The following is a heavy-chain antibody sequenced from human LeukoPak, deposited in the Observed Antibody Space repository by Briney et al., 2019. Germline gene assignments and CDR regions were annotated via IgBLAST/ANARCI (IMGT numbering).Heavy chain of an antibody. CDR1: GYTLTELS. V-gene: IGHV1-24*01. CDR2: FDPEDGET. J-gene: IGHJ4*02. D-gene: IGHD2-8*01. Sequence: ASVKVSCKVSGYTLTELSMHWVRQAPGKGLEWMGGFDPEDGETIYAQKFQGRVTMTEDTSTDTAYMELSSLRSEDAAVYYCATQYCTNGVCPPLSYWGQGTLVTVSS. CDR3: ATQYCTNGVCPPLSY.